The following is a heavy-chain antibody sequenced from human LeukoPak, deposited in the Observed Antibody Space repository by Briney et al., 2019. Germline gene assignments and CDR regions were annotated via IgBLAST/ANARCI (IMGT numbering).Heavy chain of an antibody. CDR1: SGSISTSNYY. Sequence: PSETLSLTCTVSSGSISTSNYYWGWVRQPPGKGLEWIGSIYYSGSTYYNPSLKSRVTISVDTSKNQFSLKLSSVTAADTAVYYCVWTYYYDILTGYYDFDYWGQGTLVTVSS. D-gene: IGHD3-9*01. V-gene: IGHV4-39*01. CDR3: VWTYYYDILTGYYDFDY. CDR2: IYYSGST. J-gene: IGHJ4*02.